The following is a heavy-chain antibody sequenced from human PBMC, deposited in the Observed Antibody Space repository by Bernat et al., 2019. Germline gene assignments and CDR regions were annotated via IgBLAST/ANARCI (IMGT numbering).Heavy chain of an antibody. CDR3: ATVGYCSSSSCLDLYYYYGMDV. J-gene: IGHJ6*02. CDR2: FDPEDGET. V-gene: IGHV1-24*01. Sequence: QVQLVQSGAEVKKPGASVKVSCKVSGYTLTELSMHWVRQAPGKGLEWMGGFDPEDGETIYAQKFQGRVTMTEDTSTDTAYMALISLSSEDTAVYDCATVGYCSSSSCLDLYYYYGMDVWGQGTVVSVSS. CDR1: GYTLTELS. D-gene: IGHD2-2*01.